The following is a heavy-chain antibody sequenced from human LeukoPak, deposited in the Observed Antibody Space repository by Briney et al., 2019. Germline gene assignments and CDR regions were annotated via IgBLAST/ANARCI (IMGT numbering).Heavy chain of an antibody. CDR3: ARDRAALARMGGMDV. CDR2: ISRSSSHI. CDR1: GFTFSTYD. V-gene: IGHV3-21*01. D-gene: IGHD5-12*01. J-gene: IGHJ6*02. Sequence: GGSLRLSCAASGFTFSTYDMTWVRQAPGKGLEWVSYISRSSSHIYYADSMKGRLTISGDNAKSSLYLQMDSLRDEDTAIYYCARDRAALARMGGMDVWGQGTTVTVFS.